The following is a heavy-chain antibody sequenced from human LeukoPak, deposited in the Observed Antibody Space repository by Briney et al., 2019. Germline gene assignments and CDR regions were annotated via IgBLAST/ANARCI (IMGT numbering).Heavy chain of an antibody. Sequence: TLSLTCTVSGGSISSGGYYWSWIRQPPGKGLEWIGYIYHSGSTYYNPSLKSRVTISVDRSKNQFSLKLSSVTAADTAVYYCARDRPGDPQDYWGQGTLVTVSS. V-gene: IGHV4-30-2*01. CDR1: GGSISSGGYY. J-gene: IGHJ4*02. CDR3: ARDRPGDPQDY. CDR2: IYHSGST. D-gene: IGHD7-27*01.